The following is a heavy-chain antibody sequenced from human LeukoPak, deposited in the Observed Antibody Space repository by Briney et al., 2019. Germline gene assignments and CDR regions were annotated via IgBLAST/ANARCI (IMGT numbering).Heavy chain of an antibody. V-gene: IGHV1-46*01. D-gene: IGHD3-10*01. J-gene: IGHJ6*02. CDR2: INPSGGST. CDR1: GYTFTSYY. Sequence: ASVKVSCKASGYTFTSYYMHWVRQAPGQGLEWIGIINPSGGSTSYAQKFQGRVTMTRDTSTSTVYMELSSLRSEDTAVYYCASIITMVHYGMDVWGQGTTVTVSS. CDR3: ASIITMVHYGMDV.